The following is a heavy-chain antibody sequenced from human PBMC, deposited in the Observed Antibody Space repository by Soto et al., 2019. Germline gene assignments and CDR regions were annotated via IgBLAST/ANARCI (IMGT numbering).Heavy chain of an antibody. CDR2: IVVGSGNT. D-gene: IGHD5-18*01. CDR3: ARVSNTGMVTTLYYAMDV. V-gene: IGHV1-58*01. J-gene: IGHJ6*02. CDR1: GFNFTSDA. Sequence: ASVKVSCKASGFNFTSDAVQWVRQARGQRLEWIGWIVVGSGNTNYAQKFQERVTITRDISSNTAYMELSSLRSEDTAIYYCARVSNTGMVTTLYYAMDVWCQGTTVTVSS.